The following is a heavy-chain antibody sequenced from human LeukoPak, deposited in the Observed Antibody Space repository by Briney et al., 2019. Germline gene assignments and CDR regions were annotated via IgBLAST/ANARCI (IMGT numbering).Heavy chain of an antibody. Sequence: PGGSLRLSCAASGFTFSDYYMSWIRQAPGKGLEWVSYISSSSSYTNYADSVKGRFTISRDNAKNSPYLQMNSLRAEDTAVYYCARDHSSSSDFDYWGQGTLVTVSS. CDR2: ISSSSSYT. D-gene: IGHD6-6*01. CDR1: GFTFSDYY. CDR3: ARDHSSSSDFDY. V-gene: IGHV3-11*06. J-gene: IGHJ4*02.